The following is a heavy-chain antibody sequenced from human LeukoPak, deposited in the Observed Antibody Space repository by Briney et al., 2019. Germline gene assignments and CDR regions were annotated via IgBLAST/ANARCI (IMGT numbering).Heavy chain of an antibody. D-gene: IGHD3-22*01. J-gene: IGHJ5*02. Sequence: SETLSLTCTVSGGSISSGSYYWSWIRQPAGKELEWIGRMYTSGSTNYNPSLKSRVTISVDTSKNQFSLKLTSVTAADTAVYYCARDLGYYDSSGYRNWLDPWGQGTLVTVSS. CDR3: ARDLGYYDSSGYRNWLDP. CDR1: GGSISSGSYY. CDR2: MYTSGST. V-gene: IGHV4-61*02.